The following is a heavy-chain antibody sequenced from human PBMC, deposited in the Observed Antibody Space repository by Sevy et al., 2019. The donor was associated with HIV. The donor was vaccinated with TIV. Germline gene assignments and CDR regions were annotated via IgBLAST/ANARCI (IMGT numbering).Heavy chain of an antibody. CDR1: GFTFSSYA. Sequence: GGSLRLSCAASGFTFSSYAMSWVRQAPGKWLEWVSAISGSGGSTYYADSVKGRFTISRDNSKNTLYLQMNSLRAEDTAVYYCAKDPGDYDFYPTVDDYWGQGILVTVSS. D-gene: IGHD3-3*01. CDR3: AKDPGDYDFYPTVDDY. CDR2: ISGSGGST. V-gene: IGHV3-23*01. J-gene: IGHJ4*02.